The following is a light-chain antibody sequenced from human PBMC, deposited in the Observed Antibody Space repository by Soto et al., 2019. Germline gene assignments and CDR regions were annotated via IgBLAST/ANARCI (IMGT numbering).Light chain of an antibody. Sequence: DIQMTQSPSSLSASVGDIVTITCRASQGIRNDLGWYQQKPGKAPKRLIYAASSLQSGVPSSFRGSGSATDFTLTISSLKTEDFAVYYCQQYGSSPTITFGQGTRLEI. V-gene: IGKV1-17*01. CDR1: QGIRND. CDR2: AAS. J-gene: IGKJ5*01. CDR3: QQYGSSPTIT.